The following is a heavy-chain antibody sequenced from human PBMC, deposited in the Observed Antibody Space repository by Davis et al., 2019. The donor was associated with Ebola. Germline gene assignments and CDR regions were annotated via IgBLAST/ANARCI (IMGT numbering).Heavy chain of an antibody. Sequence: PSETLSLTCVISGDSVSSTGWNWIRQSPSRGLEWLGRTYYNSKWYIDYAVSVRGRITINPDTSKNQFSLQLNSATPEDRGVYYCTRGWLRGAMDVWAQGTTVTVSS. CDR2: TYYNSKWYI. J-gene: IGHJ6*02. CDR3: TRGWLRGAMDV. CDR1: GDSVSSTG. V-gene: IGHV6-1*01. D-gene: IGHD5-24*01.